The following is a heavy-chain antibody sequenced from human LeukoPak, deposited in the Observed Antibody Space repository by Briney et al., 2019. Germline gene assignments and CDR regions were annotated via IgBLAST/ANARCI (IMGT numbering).Heavy chain of an antibody. CDR3: ARASGTYYYYGMDV. CDR1: DFTFSSYG. V-gene: IGHV3-23*01. D-gene: IGHD1-26*01. Sequence: PGGSLRLSCAASDFTFSSYGMSWVRQSPGKGLEWVSGISDSGRGSYYADSVKGRFTISRDISKKTLYLQMNSLIAGDTALYYCARASGTYYYYGMDVWGQGTTVTVSS. CDR2: ISDSGRGS. J-gene: IGHJ6*02.